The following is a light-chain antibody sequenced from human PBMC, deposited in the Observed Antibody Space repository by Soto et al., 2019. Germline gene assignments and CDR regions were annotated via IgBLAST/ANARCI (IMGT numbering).Light chain of an antibody. V-gene: IGKV3-15*01. J-gene: IGKJ1*01. Sequence: EIVMTQSPATLSVSPGERATLSCRASQSVSSNLAWYQQKAGQAPRLLMYGASTRAIGIPGRFSGSGSGTEFTLTISSLQSEDFVVYYCQQSDKWPPTFGQGTKVETK. CDR2: GAS. CDR3: QQSDKWPPT. CDR1: QSVSSN.